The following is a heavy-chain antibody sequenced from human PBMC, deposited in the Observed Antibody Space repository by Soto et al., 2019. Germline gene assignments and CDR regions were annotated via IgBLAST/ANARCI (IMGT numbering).Heavy chain of an antibody. Sequence: GGSLRLSCAASGFTFSTYAMTWVRQAPEKGLEWVSVISGSGGSTYYADSVKGRFTISRDNSKNTLYLQMINLRAEDAAVYYCAKRGLYSGYDNWGQGILVTVSS. CDR3: AKRGLYSGYDN. V-gene: IGHV3-23*01. J-gene: IGHJ4*02. CDR1: GFTFSTYA. CDR2: ISGSGGST. D-gene: IGHD5-12*01.